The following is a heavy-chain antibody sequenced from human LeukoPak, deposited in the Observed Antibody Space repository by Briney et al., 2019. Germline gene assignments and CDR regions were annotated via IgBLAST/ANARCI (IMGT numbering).Heavy chain of an antibody. D-gene: IGHD6-13*01. CDR2: INPNSGGT. V-gene: IGHV1-2*02. Sequence: ASVKVSCKASGYTFTGYYMHWVRQAPGQGLEWMGWINPNSGGTNYAQKFQGRVTITRDTSISTAYMELSRLRSDDTAVYYCARAHYSLYSSRPIDYWGQGTLVTVSS. J-gene: IGHJ4*02. CDR1: GYTFTGYY. CDR3: ARAHYSLYSSRPIDY.